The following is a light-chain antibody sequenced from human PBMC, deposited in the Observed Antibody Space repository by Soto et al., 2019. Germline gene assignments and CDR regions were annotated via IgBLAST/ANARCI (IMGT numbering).Light chain of an antibody. Sequence: QSALTQPASVSGSPGQSITISCTGTSSDVGGFNYVSWYQQHPDKAPKLMIYEVTDRPSGVSNRFSGSKSGNTASLTISGLQSEDEADYYCMSYAGGNNWVFGGGTKLTVL. CDR1: SSDVGGFNY. V-gene: IGLV2-14*01. J-gene: IGLJ3*02. CDR3: MSYAGGNNWV. CDR2: EVT.